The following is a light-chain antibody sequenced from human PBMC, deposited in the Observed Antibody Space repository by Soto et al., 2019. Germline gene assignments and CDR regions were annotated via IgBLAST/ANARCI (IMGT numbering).Light chain of an antibody. CDR2: GAX. V-gene: IGKV3-20*01. Sequence: XXXGERATLSCRASQSVSSSYLAWYQQKPGQAPRLLXYGAXSRAXGIPDRFSGSGSGTGFTLTLRRLETEHFEVYYCQHYGSSPGFTFGPGTKVDIK. CDR3: QHYGSSPGFT. J-gene: IGKJ3*01. CDR1: QSVSSSY.